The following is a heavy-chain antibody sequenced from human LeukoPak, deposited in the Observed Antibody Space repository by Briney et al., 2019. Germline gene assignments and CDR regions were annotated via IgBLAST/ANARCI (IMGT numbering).Heavy chain of an antibody. Sequence: GGSRGSSCPAPGFTFFNFAMTWVRQAQGKGRGWVGFIRSNPYGGTTEYAASVKGRFTISRDDSKSIAYLQMNSLKTEDTAVYYCTRGLLPGYWGQGTLVTVSS. V-gene: IGHV3-49*04. CDR1: GFTFFNFA. CDR2: IRSNPYGGTT. CDR3: TRGLLPGY. D-gene: IGHD2/OR15-2a*01. J-gene: IGHJ4*02.